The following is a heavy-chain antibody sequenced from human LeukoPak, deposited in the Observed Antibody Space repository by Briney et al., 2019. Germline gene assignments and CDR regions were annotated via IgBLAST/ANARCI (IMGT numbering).Heavy chain of an antibody. J-gene: IGHJ4*02. CDR2: INYNWRT. Sequence: SETLSLTCTISDDSISSNRYFWAWIRQPPGGGLEWIASINYNWRTYYNPSLKSRLTISIDTAKRQFSLKLSSVTAADTAVYYCARARRNFKWSPSYFDYWGQGTLVTVSS. CDR1: DDSISSNRYF. V-gene: IGHV4-39*07. D-gene: IGHD2-15*01. CDR3: ARARRNFKWSPSYFDY.